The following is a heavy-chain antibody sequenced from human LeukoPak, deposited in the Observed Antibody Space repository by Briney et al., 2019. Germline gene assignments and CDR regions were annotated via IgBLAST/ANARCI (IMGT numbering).Heavy chain of an antibody. CDR1: GSIFTSYW. Sequence: GASLQISCKGSGSIFTSYWIGWVRQLPGKGLEWMGIIYPGDSDTRYSPSFQGQVTISADKSISTAYLQWSSLKASDTAMYYCASYGDDYGDYDPFDIWGQGTMVTVSS. D-gene: IGHD4-17*01. CDR2: IYPGDSDT. CDR3: ASYGDDYGDYDPFDI. J-gene: IGHJ3*02. V-gene: IGHV5-51*01.